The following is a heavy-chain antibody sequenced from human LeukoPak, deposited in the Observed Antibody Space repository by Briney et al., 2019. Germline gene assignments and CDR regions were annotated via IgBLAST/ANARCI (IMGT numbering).Heavy chain of an antibody. CDR1: GFTFINSR. D-gene: IGHD4-23*01. Sequence: GASVKVSCNSSGFTFINSRITWVRQAPGQGLEWMGWISAYYGNTYYVENFEGRVAMTRDTSTSTAFMELRSLTADDTAVYYCARLGGGSHYYDFWGQGTLVTVS. J-gene: IGHJ4*02. V-gene: IGHV1-18*01. CDR2: ISAYYGNT. CDR3: ARLGGGSHYYDF.